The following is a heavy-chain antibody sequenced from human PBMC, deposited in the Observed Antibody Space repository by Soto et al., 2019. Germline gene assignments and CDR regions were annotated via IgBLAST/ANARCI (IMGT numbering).Heavy chain of an antibody. V-gene: IGHV3-23*01. Sequence: EVQLLESGGGLVQPGGSLRLSCAASGFIFSTYAMSWVRQAPGKGLEWVSAISGSGGSTYYVDSVKGRFTISRDNSQNTLYLQMNSLRAEDTAVYFCARAAGRFGELYWFDPWGQGTLVTVSP. D-gene: IGHD3-10*01. CDR1: GFIFSTYA. J-gene: IGHJ5*02. CDR3: ARAAGRFGELYWFDP. CDR2: ISGSGGST.